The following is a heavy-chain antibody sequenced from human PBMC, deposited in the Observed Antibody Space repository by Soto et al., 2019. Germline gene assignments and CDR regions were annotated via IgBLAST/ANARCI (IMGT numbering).Heavy chain of an antibody. Sequence: EVQVLESGGGLVQPGGSLRLSCAASGFTFSAFAMSWVRQAPGKGLEWVSGISVSGEDTSHADSVKGRFTTSRGNSKNTLYLHMSSLRVEDTAVYYCAKGDWLDNWGQGVLVTVSS. CDR3: AKGDWLDN. J-gene: IGHJ5*02. CDR1: GFTFSAFA. V-gene: IGHV3-23*01. CDR2: ISVSGEDT.